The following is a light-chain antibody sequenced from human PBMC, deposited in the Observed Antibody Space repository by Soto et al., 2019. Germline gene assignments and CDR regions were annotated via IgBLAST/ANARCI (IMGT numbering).Light chain of an antibody. CDR1: TSNIGAGYD. CDR3: AAWDDSLNGGV. Sequence: QSVLTQPPSVSGALGQRVTISCTGITSNIGAGYDVHWYQLLPGRAPKLLIYNNNQRPSGVPGRFSGSKSGTSASLAVSGLQSEDEADYYCAAWDDSLNGGVFGTGTKLTVL. J-gene: IGLJ1*01. V-gene: IGLV1-40*01. CDR2: NNN.